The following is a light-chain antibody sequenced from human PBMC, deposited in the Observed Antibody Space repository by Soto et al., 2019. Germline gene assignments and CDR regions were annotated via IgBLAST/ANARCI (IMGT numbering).Light chain of an antibody. Sequence: QSVLTQPPSVSGAPGQRVTISCTGSSSNIGAGFDVHWYQQLPGTAPRLLIYANTKQPSGVPDRFSGSRSGTSISLAITGLRAEDEADYFCQSYDSSLSGYVFGTGTKLTVL. J-gene: IGLJ1*01. CDR1: SSNIGAGFD. V-gene: IGLV1-40*01. CDR2: ANT. CDR3: QSYDSSLSGYV.